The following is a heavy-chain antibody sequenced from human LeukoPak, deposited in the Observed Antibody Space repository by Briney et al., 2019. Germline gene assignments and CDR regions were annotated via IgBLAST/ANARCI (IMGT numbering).Heavy chain of an antibody. J-gene: IGHJ4*02. V-gene: IGHV4-39*01. CDR1: GGSISSSSYY. CDR3: ARRAARPERYFDY. CDR2: IYYSGST. D-gene: IGHD6-6*01. Sequence: SETLSLTCTVSGGSISSSSYYWGWIRQPPGKGLEWIGSIYYSGSTYYNPSLKSRVTISVDTSKNQFSLKLSSVTAADTAVYYCARRAARPERYFDYWGPGTLVTVSS.